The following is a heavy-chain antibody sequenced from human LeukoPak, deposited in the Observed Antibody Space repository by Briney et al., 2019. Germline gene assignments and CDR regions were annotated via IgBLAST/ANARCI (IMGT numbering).Heavy chain of an antibody. CDR1: GFTFSSYW. V-gene: IGHV3-7*01. J-gene: IGHJ6*03. Sequence: GGSLRLSCAAPGFTFSSYWMSWVRQAPGKGLEWVANIKQDGSEKYYVDSVKGRFTISRDNAKNSLYLQMNSLRAEDTAVYYCARVLRYFDWSRIGDYYYYYYMDVWGKGTTVTVSS. CDR2: IKQDGSEK. D-gene: IGHD3-9*01. CDR3: ARVLRYFDWSRIGDYYYYYYMDV.